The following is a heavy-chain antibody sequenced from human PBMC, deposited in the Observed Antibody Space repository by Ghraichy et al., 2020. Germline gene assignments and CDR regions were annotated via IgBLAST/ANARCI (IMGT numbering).Heavy chain of an antibody. J-gene: IGHJ4*02. D-gene: IGHD1/OR15-1a*01. CDR2: INSDGTGR. CDR3: ARHPSPGTTDF. CDR1: GFSFGNYW. V-gene: IGHV3-7*01. Sequence: ALRLSCEASGFSFGNYWMTWVRQTPGKRLEWVANINSDGTGRYYVDSVNGRFTISRDNAHSSVYLQMNRLRVEDTAMYYCARHPSPGTTDFWGRGTLVTVSS.